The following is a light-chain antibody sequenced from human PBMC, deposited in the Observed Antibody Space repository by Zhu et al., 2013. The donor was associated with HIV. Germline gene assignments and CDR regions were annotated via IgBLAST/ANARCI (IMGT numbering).Light chain of an antibody. CDR2: TTS. V-gene: IGKV1-12*01. CDR1: QDVRSA. J-gene: IGKJ1*01. Sequence: DIQMTQSPSSVSASVGDRVTITCRASQDVRSALGWYQQKPGRAPTLLIYTTSNLFLGVPSRFSASVSGTDFTLSISDLQPEDFATYYCQQANNFPRTFGQGTKVEIK. CDR3: QQANNFPRT.